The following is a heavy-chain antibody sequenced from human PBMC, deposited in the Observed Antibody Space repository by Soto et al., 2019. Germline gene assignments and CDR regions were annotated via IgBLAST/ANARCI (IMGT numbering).Heavy chain of an antibody. D-gene: IGHD6-6*01. J-gene: IGHJ4*02. Sequence: SGPTLVNPTQTLTLTCTFSGFSLTTSGVGVGWIRQPPGKALEWLALIYWDGDKRYSPSLKSRLTIMKDTSKNQVVLTMTNMDPVDTATYYCARQQYSSSSPPAPTFDYWGQGTLVTVSS. CDR3: ARQQYSSSSPPAPTFDY. CDR1: GFSLTTSGVG. V-gene: IGHV2-5*02. CDR2: IYWDGDK.